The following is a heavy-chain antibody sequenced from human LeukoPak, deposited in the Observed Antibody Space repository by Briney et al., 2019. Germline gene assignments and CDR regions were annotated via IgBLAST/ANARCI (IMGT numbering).Heavy chain of an antibody. V-gene: IGHV4-59*01. J-gene: IGHJ4*02. CDR2: VYFSGST. CDR3: ARGQTAAGEIWYFDY. D-gene: IGHD6-13*01. CDR1: GGSINGYF. Sequence: SETLSLTCTVSGGSINGYFWSWIRQPPGKGLEWLGHVYFSGSTKYNPSLESRVAILIDTSKKQSSLKLSSVTAADTAVYYCARGQTAAGEIWYFDYWGQGSLLTVAS.